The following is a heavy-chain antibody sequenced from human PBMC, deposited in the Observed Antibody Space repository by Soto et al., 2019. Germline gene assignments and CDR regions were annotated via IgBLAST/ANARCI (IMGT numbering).Heavy chain of an antibody. J-gene: IGHJ6*02. CDR2: INTNTGNP. CDR3: ARPAVGAASYYYYGMDV. V-gene: IGHV7-4-1*02. Sequence: ASVKVSCKASGYTFTSYAMNWVRQAPGQGLEWMGWINTNTGNPTYAQGFTGRFVFSLDTSVSTAYMELSSLRSEDTAVYYCARPAVGAASYYYYGMDVWGQGTTVTVSS. D-gene: IGHD1-26*01. CDR1: GYTFTSYA.